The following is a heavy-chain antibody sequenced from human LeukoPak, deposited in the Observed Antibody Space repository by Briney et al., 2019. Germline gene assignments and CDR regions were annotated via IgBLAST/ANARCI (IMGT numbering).Heavy chain of an antibody. J-gene: IGHJ4*02. CDR1: GYSINSGYY. D-gene: IGHD3-10*01. Sequence: PSETLSLICAVSGYSINSGYYWGWIRQPPGKGLEWIGSIYDTGIIYYNPSLKSRLTISVDTSKKQFSLTLSSVTATDTAVYYCAGGPSALYYIHYWGQGTLVTVSS. CDR2: IYDTGII. CDR3: AGGPSALYYIHY. V-gene: IGHV4-38-2*01.